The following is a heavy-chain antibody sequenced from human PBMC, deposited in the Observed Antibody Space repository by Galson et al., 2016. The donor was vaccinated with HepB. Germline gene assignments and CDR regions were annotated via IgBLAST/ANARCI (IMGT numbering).Heavy chain of an antibody. Sequence: SLRLSCAASGFTFSNYAMHWVRQAPGKGLEWVAVISYDGSNEYSAEYVTGRFTIPRDNSKNTRYFKIKSLRAADTAVYYCARHKAIALPRGVINRGFPDYWGQGTVGTVSS. CDR1: GFTFSNYA. J-gene: IGHJ4*02. V-gene: IGHV3-30*04. D-gene: IGHD3-10*01. CDR2: ISYDGSNE. CDR3: ARHKAIALPRGVINRGFPDY.